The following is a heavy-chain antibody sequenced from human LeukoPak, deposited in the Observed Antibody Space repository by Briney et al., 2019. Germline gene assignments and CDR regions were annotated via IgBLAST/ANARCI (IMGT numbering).Heavy chain of an antibody. D-gene: IGHD2-15*01. CDR3: ARVVASNGMDV. CDR2: ISYDGNTK. J-gene: IGHJ6*02. Sequence: PGGSLRLSCEVSGFTFSNYAMNWVRQDPGRGLEWVAVISYDGNTKYYSDSVKGRFTISRDNSKNTLHLQMNSLRADDTAVYYCARVVASNGMDVWGQGTTVTVSS. V-gene: IGHV3-30-3*01. CDR1: GFTFSNYA.